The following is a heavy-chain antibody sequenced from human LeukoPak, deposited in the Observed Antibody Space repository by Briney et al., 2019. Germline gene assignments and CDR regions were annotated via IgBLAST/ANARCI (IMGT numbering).Heavy chain of an antibody. CDR2: IDGSSATI. CDR1: GFTFNKYS. Sequence: PGGSLRLSCAASGFTFNKYSMSWVRQAPGKGLEWTSYIDGSSATIYYADSVKGRFTTSRDNTKNSVYLHMNSLRAEDTAMYYCATYGRDGYKGFYWGQGTLVTVSS. D-gene: IGHD5-24*01. CDR3: ATYGRDGYKGFY. V-gene: IGHV3-48*04. J-gene: IGHJ4*02.